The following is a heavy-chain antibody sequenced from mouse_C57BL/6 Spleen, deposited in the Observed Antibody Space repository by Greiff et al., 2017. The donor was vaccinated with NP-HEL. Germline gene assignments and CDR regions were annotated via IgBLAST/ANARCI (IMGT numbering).Heavy chain of an antibody. V-gene: IGHV6-3*01. CDR1: GFTFSNYW. CDR2: IRLKSDNYAT. Sequence: EVMLVESGGGLVQPGGSMKLSCVASGFTFSNYWMNWVRQSPEKGLEWVAQIRLKSDNYATHYAESVKGRFTISRDDSKSSVYLQMNNLRAEDTGIYYCTDDYDGAWFAYWGQGTLVTVSA. J-gene: IGHJ3*01. D-gene: IGHD2-4*01. CDR3: TDDYDGAWFAY.